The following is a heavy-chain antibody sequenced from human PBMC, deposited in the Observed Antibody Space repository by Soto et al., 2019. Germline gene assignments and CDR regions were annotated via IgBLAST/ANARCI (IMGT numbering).Heavy chain of an antibody. CDR2: IDPSDSQT. CDR3: ARQIYDSDTGPNFQYYFDS. J-gene: IGHJ4*02. CDR1: GYSLAGYW. D-gene: IGHD3-22*01. V-gene: IGHV5-10-1*01. Sequence: GESLKISCKGSGYSLAGYWITWVRQKPGKGLERMGRIDPSDSQTYYSPSFRGHVTISVTKSITTVFLQWSSLRASDTAMYYCARQIYDSDTGPNFQYYFDSWGQGTPGTVSS.